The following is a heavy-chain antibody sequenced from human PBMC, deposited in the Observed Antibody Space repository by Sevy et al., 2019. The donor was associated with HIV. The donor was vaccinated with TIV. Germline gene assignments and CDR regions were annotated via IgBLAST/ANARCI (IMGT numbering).Heavy chain of an antibody. Sequence: GGSLRLSCAASGFTFSKYSMSWVRQPPGKGLEWVSTLSFGCGEINYADSVKGRFPIARDNSKSSVYLQMNNLRPEDTAVYYCARAGCTKPHDYWGQGTLVTISS. CDR2: LSFGCGEI. CDR1: GFTFSKYS. D-gene: IGHD2-8*01. CDR3: ARAGCTKPHDY. V-gene: IGHV3-23*01. J-gene: IGHJ4*02.